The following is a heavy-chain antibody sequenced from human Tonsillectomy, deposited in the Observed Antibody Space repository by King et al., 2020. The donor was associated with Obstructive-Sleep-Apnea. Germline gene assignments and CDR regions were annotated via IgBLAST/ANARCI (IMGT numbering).Heavy chain of an antibody. J-gene: IGHJ6*02. D-gene: IGHD2-15*01. CDR1: GFTFDDYA. Sequence: QLVQSGGGLVQPGRSLRLSCAASGFTFDDYAMHWVRQAPGKGLEWVSGISWNSGSIGYADSVKGRCTISRDNAKNSLYLQMNSLRAEDTALYYCAKAECSGGSCYPYYYYGMVVWGQGTTVTVSS. CDR3: AKAECSGGSCYPYYYYGMVV. CDR2: ISWNSGSI. V-gene: IGHV3-9*01.